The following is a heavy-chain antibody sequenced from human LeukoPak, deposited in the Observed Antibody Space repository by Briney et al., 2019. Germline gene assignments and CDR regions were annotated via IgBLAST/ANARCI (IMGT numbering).Heavy chain of an antibody. CDR3: ARDYYGSGSTNWFDP. Sequence: SETLPLTCTVSGYSISSGYYWGWIRQPPGKGLEWIGSIYHSGSTYYNPSLKSRVTISVDTSKNQFSLKLSSVTAADTAVYYCARDYYGSGSTNWFDPWGQGTLVTVSS. CDR1: GYSISSGYY. J-gene: IGHJ5*02. D-gene: IGHD3-10*01. V-gene: IGHV4-38-2*02. CDR2: IYHSGST.